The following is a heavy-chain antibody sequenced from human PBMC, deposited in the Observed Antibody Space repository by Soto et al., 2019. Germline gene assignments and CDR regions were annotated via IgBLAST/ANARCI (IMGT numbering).Heavy chain of an antibody. V-gene: IGHV3-23*01. Sequence: GGSLRLSCAASGFTFSSYAMSWVRQAPGKGLEWVSAISGSGGSTYYADSVKGRFTISRDNSKNTLYLQMNCLRAEDTAVYYCAKPIYSTDAFDIWGQGTMVTVSS. J-gene: IGHJ3*02. CDR2: ISGSGGST. D-gene: IGHD4-4*01. CDR3: AKPIYSTDAFDI. CDR1: GFTFSSYA.